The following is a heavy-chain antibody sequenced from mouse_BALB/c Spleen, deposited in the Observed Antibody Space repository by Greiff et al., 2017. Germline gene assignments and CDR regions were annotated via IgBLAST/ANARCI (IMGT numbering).Heavy chain of an antibody. CDR3: ASQITTVPLDY. Sequence: VMLVESGPGLVQPSQSLSITCTVSGFSLTSYGVHWVRQSPGKGLEWLGVIWSGGSTDYNAAFISRLSISKDNSKSQVFLKMNSLQTDDTAMYYCASQITTVPLDYWGQGTTLTVSS. J-gene: IGHJ2*01. V-gene: IGHV2-2*01. D-gene: IGHD1-1*01. CDR2: IWSGGST. CDR1: GFSLTSYG.